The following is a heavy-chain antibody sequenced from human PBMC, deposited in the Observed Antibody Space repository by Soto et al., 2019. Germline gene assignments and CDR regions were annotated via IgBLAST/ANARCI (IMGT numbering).Heavy chain of an antibody. D-gene: IGHD6-25*01. CDR3: ARLFALSADPLSFDY. CDR2: INPSGGST. V-gene: IGHV1-46*01. J-gene: IGHJ4*02. CDR1: GYTFTSYY. Sequence: QVQLVQSGAEVKKPGASVKGSCKASGYTFTSYYMHWVRQAPGQGLEWMGIINPSGGSTSYAQKFQGRVTMTRDTSTSPVYMELSSLRSEDTAVYYCARLFALSADPLSFDYWGQGTLVTVSS.